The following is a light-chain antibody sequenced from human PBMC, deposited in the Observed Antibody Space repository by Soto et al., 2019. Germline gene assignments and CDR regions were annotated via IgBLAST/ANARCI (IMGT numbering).Light chain of an antibody. CDR3: QSYDSSPSGYV. J-gene: IGLJ1*01. Sequence: QSVLTQPPSASGTPGQGVTISCSGSTSNIGSNYVYWYQQLPGTAPKLLIYANINRPAGVPDRFSGSKSGTSASLAITGLQAEDEADYYCQSYDSSPSGYVFGTGTKVTVL. V-gene: IGLV1-40*01. CDR2: ANI. CDR1: TSNIGSNY.